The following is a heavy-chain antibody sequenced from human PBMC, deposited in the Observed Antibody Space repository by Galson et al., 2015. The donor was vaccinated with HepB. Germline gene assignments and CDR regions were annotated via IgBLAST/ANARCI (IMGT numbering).Heavy chain of an antibody. J-gene: IGHJ4*02. CDR3: ARSSSSWPTPFDY. D-gene: IGHD6-13*01. CDR1: GGSISSYY. V-gene: IGHV4-59*01. CDR2: IYYSGST. Sequence: LSLTCTVSGGSISSYYWSWIRHPPGKGLEWIGYIYYSGSTNYNPSLKSRVTISVDTSKNQFSLKLSSVTAADTAVYYCARSSSSWPTPFDYWGQGTLVTVSS.